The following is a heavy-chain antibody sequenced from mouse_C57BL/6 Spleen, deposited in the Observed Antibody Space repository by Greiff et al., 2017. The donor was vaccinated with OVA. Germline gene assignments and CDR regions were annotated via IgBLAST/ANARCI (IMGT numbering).Heavy chain of an antibody. J-gene: IGHJ4*01. CDR1: GYTFTSYW. CDR2: IDPSDSAT. D-gene: IGHD4-1*01. Sequence: QVQLQQPGAELVRPGSSVKLSCTASGYTFTSYWMHWVKQRPIQGLEWIGNIDPSDSATHYNQTFKDKATLTVDNSSSTDYMQLSSLTSEDSAGYYGARRDNWDDYYGMDYWGQGTLVTVSA. CDR3: ARRDNWDDYYGMDY. V-gene: IGHV1-52*01.